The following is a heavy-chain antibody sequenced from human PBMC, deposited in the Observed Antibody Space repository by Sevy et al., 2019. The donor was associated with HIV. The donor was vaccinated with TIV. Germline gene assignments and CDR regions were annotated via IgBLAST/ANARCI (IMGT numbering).Heavy chain of an antibody. CDR1: GFTFRNSG. J-gene: IGHJ4*02. D-gene: IGHD6-19*01. CDR2: IFSDGITT. Sequence: GGSLRLSCAAYGFTFRNSGMHWVRQSPGKGLEWVASIFSDGITTYYGDSVKGRFTVFRDNSKSTPYMQMNSLRVEDTAVYYCARESPSDWYLDSWGQGSQVTVSS. CDR3: ARESPSDWYLDS. V-gene: IGHV3-33*01.